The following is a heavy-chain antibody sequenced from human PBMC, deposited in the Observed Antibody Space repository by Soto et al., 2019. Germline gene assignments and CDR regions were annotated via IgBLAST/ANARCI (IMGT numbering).Heavy chain of an antibody. CDR3: TRARYGDHFDS. CDR1: GDSMTGAN. Sequence: SETLSLTCXVSGDSMTGANWGWFRQSPEKGLEWIGYIDYSGSTNYNPSLRSRITITIDTSSNQFSLNLASVTAADAAVYYCTRARYGDHFDSWGQGTLVTSPQ. V-gene: IGHV4-59*01. CDR2: IDYSGST. J-gene: IGHJ4*02. D-gene: IGHD4-17*01.